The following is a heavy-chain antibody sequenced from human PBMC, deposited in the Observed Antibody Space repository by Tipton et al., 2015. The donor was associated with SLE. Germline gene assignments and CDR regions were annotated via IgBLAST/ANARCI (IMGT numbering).Heavy chain of an antibody. J-gene: IGHJ5*02. CDR2: IYTSGNA. Sequence: TLSLTCTVSGGSIRSGSYYWSWIRQPAGKGLEWIGRIYTSGNANYNPSLKSRVTMSVDTSKNQFSLRLNSVTAADTAVYYCARARYCSSTGCYRFDPWGQGTLVTVSS. CDR3: ARARYCSSTGCYRFDP. D-gene: IGHD2-2*02. V-gene: IGHV4-61*02. CDR1: GGSIRSGSYY.